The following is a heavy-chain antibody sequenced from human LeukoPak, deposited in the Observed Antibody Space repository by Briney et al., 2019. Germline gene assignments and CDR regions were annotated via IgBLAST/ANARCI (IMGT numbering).Heavy chain of an antibody. CDR1: RFTFSSYW. V-gene: IGHV3-7*01. CDR2: IKQDGSEK. J-gene: IGHJ4*02. CDR3: ARTSGEQWLVRRLNYFDY. Sequence: GGSLRLSCAASRFTFSSYWLRWVRQAPGKGREWVANIKQDGSEKYYVASLNGGFTISRDNAKHSLYLQMTSLRAENTAVYYCARTSGEQWLVRRLNYFDYWGQGTLVTVSS. D-gene: IGHD6-19*01.